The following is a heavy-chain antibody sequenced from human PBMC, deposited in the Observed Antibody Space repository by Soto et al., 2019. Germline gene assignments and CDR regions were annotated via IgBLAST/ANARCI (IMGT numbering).Heavy chain of an antibody. D-gene: IGHD3-9*01. J-gene: IGHJ6*02. CDR2: ITSGGTVF. CDR3: ARGRYALGV. CDR1: GFNVGDYE. V-gene: IGHV3-48*03. Sequence: PGGSLRLSCAASGFNVGDYEMNWVRQAPGKGLEWISMITSGGTVFYYADSVRGRFAISRDDNENSLHLQMDSLRVEDTAMYYCARGRYALGVWGQGTTVTVSS.